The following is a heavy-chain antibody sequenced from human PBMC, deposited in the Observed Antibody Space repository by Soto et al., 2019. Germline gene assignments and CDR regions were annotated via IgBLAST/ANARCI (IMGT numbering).Heavy chain of an antibody. V-gene: IGHV4-30-4*01. CDR1: GGSISSGDYY. D-gene: IGHD3-3*01. CDR2: IYYSGST. J-gene: IGHJ3*02. CDR3: ASSNRRITIFGVVIISAFDI. Sequence: QVQLQESGPGLVKPSQTLSLTCTVSGGSISSGDYYWSWIRQPPGKGLEWIGYIYYSGSTYYNPSLKSRVTISVDTSKYQFSLKLSSVTAADTAVYYCASSNRRITIFGVVIISAFDIWGQGTMVTVSS.